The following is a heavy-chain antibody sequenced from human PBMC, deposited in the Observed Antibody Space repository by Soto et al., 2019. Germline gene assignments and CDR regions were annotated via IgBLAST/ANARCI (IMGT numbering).Heavy chain of an antibody. CDR2: ISESGATT. CDR1: GLTFNNHG. CDR3: ARVPRGYNYAPTDY. Sequence: EVQLLESGGGLVQPGGSLRLSCVASGLTFNNHGMGGVRQAQGKGREWFSSISESGATTYYGDPVKGRFTITRDNSNNTLYLQMNSLRVEDTAVYFCARVPRGYNYAPTDYWGQGTLVTVSS. V-gene: IGHV3-23*01. D-gene: IGHD5-18*01. J-gene: IGHJ4*02.